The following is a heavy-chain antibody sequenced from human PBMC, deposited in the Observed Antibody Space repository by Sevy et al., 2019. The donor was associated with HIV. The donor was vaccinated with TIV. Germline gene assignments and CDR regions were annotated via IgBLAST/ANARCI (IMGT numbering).Heavy chain of an antibody. CDR3: ARDLPSAGTGPFYYYGLAV. J-gene: IGHJ6*02. Sequence: GGSLRLSCAASGFTFSIYVIHWVRQAPGKGLEWVAVISSDGTKEYYADSVKGRFTISGDNSKNTMYLQMNSLRVEDTAVYYCARDLPSAGTGPFYYYGLAVWGQGTTVTVSS. CDR2: ISSDGTKE. CDR1: GFTFSIYV. D-gene: IGHD3-9*01. V-gene: IGHV3-30*04.